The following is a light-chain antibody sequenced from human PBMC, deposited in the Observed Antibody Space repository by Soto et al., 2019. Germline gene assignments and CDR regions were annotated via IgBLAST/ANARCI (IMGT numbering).Light chain of an antibody. Sequence: QSALTQPPSASGSPGQSVTISCTGTSSDVGGYNFVSWYQQHPGKAPKLMIYEVTKRPSGVPDRFPGSKSGNTASLTVSGLQAEDEADYYCTSYAGSNIPVVFGGGTQLTVL. CDR2: EVT. CDR1: SSDVGGYNF. J-gene: IGLJ2*01. V-gene: IGLV2-8*01. CDR3: TSYAGSNIPVV.